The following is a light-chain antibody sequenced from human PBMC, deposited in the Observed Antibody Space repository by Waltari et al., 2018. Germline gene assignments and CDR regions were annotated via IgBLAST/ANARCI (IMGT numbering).Light chain of an antibody. V-gene: IGKV3-20*01. CDR2: GAS. Sequence: EIVLTQSPGTLSLSPGERATLSCRTSQSVASYYIAWYQQKPGQAPRLLIYGASSRTTGIPDRFSGGGSGTDFTFTITRLEPEDCAVYYCQQYGTSPPWTFGQGTKVEVK. J-gene: IGKJ1*01. CDR3: QQYGTSPPWT. CDR1: QSVASYY.